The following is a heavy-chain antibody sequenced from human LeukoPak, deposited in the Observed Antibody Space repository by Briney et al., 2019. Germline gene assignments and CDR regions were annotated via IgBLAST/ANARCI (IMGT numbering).Heavy chain of an antibody. CDR2: IIPSFCTA. V-gene: IGHV1-69*01. CDR1: VGIFSSYA. CDR3: ASAVCSGGSCYSGAFDI. D-gene: IGHD2-15*01. Sequence: GSSVKVSCKASVGIFSSYAISGVRQAPGQGLEWMGGIIPSFCTANYAQKFQGRVTITADESTSKAYMELSSLRSEDTAVYYCASAVCSGGSCYSGAFDIWGQGTMVTVSS. J-gene: IGHJ3*02.